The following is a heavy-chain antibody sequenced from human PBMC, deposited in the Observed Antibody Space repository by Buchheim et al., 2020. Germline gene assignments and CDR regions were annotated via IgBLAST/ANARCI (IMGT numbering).Heavy chain of an antibody. J-gene: IGHJ4*02. CDR1: GFTFSNYW. CDR2: INPHGSEA. V-gene: IGHV3-7*04. Sequence: EVQLVESGGGLVQPGGSLRLSCGGSGFTFSNYWMTWVRQTPGKGLEWVATINPHGSEAYYGDSVRGRFTISRDNAKNSVYLRMNSLRADDTALYHCTRARIDYWGQGTL. CDR3: TRARIDY.